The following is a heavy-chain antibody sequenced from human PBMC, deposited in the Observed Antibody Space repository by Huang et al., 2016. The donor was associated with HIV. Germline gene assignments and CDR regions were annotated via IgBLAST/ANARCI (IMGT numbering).Heavy chain of an antibody. CDR2: IRYDGSNK. J-gene: IGHJ1*01. CDR1: GFTFSSYG. D-gene: IGHD2-2*02. Sequence: QVQLVESGGGVVQPGGSLRLSCAASGFTFSSYGMHWVRQAPGKGLEWVAFIRYDGSNKYYADSVKGRFTISRDKSKNTLYLQMNSLRAEDTAVYYCANFPYRTKDFQHWGQGTLVTVSS. CDR3: ANFPYRTKDFQH. V-gene: IGHV3-30*02.